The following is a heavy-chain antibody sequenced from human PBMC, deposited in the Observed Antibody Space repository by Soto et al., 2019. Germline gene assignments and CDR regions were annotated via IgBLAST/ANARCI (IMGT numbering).Heavy chain of an antibody. CDR3: ARDYYGDYILDY. CDR2: ISNTGSTK. Sequence: QVQLVESGGGLVKPGGSLRLSCVVSGFSFSDYYMSWIRQAPGKGLEWISYISNTGSTKYYADSVKGRFTISRDNAKNSLYLQMNSLRGEDTAVYYCARDYYGDYILDYWGQEPWSPSPQ. J-gene: IGHJ4*01. V-gene: IGHV3-11*01. D-gene: IGHD4-17*01. CDR1: GFSFSDYY.